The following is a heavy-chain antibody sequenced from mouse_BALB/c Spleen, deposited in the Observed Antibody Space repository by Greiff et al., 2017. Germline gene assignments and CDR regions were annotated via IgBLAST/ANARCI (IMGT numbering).Heavy chain of an antibody. CDR2: ISSGSSTI. CDR3: ARGGNYGYFDV. V-gene: IGHV5-17*02. J-gene: IGHJ1*01. Sequence: EVMLVESGGGLVQPGGSRKLSCAASGFTFSSFGMHWVRQAPEKGLEWVAYISSGSSTIYYADTVKGRFTISRDNPKNTLFLQMTSLRSEDTAMYYCARGGNYGYFDVWGAGTTVTVSS. D-gene: IGHD1-1*02. CDR1: GFTFSSFG.